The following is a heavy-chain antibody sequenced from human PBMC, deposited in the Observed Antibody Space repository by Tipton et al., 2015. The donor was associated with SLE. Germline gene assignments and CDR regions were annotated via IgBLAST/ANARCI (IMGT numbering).Heavy chain of an antibody. Sequence: TLSLTCTVSGGSITSGSYYWSWIRQPAGKGLEWIGRIYSSGSTNYTPSLKSRVTISLDTSKNQISLKLSSVTAADTAVYFCARSSGYLDYYFYMDVWGKGTTVTVSS. CDR2: IYSSGST. D-gene: IGHD5-12*01. J-gene: IGHJ6*03. CDR3: ARSSGYLDYYFYMDV. CDR1: GGSITSGSYY. V-gene: IGHV4-61*02.